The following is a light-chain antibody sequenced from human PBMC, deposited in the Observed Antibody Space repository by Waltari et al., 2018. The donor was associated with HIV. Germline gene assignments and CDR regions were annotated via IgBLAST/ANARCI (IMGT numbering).Light chain of an antibody. CDR2: SSF. V-gene: IGKV3-20*01. CDR1: QSISNNF. CDR3: QQYGSSPYT. Sequence: EIVLTQSPGTLSLSPGERAILSCRATQSISNNFLAWFQQKPGQPPRLLIYSSFIRATGIPDRFSGSGAGTDFTLTISRLEPEDFAVYYCQQYGSSPYTFGQGTKVEIK. J-gene: IGKJ2*01.